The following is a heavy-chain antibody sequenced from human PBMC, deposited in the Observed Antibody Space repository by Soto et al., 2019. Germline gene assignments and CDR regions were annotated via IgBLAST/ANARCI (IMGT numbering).Heavy chain of an antibody. J-gene: IGHJ4*02. V-gene: IGHV1-69*01. D-gene: IGHD5-18*01. CDR1: GGTFSSYA. CDR3: ARLTVDTAMENPVDY. CDR2: IIPIFGTA. Sequence: QVQLVQSGAEVKKPGSSVKVSCKASGGTFSSYAISWVRQAPGQGLEWMGGIIPIFGTANYAQKFQGRVTNTADESTSRAYMELSSLRSEDTAVYYCARLTVDTAMENPVDYWGQGTLVTVSS.